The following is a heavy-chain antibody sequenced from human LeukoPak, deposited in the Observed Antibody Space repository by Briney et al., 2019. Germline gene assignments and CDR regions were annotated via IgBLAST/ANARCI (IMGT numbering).Heavy chain of an antibody. D-gene: IGHD3-9*01. Sequence: GRSLRLSCAASGFTFSSYAMHWVRQARGKGLESVAVISYDGSNKYYADSVKGRFTISRDNSKNTLYLQMNSLRAEDTAVYYCATDSRARSNRLYDILTGYYNVRLDYWGQGTLVTVSS. V-gene: IGHV3-30-3*01. CDR3: ATDSRARSNRLYDILTGYYNVRLDY. J-gene: IGHJ4*02. CDR2: ISYDGSNK. CDR1: GFTFSSYA.